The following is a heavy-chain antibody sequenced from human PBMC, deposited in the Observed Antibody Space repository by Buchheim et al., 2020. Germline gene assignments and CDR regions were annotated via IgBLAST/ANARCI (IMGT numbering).Heavy chain of an antibody. CDR2: INSDGSRT. J-gene: IGHJ6*02. Sequence: EVQLVESGGGLVQPGGSLRLSCAASGFTFSSDWMHWVRQAPGKGLVWVSHINSDGSRTTYADSEKGRFTISRDNAKNTLYLQMNSLRAEDTAVYYCARDMRYAMDVWGQGTT. D-gene: IGHD3-16*01. CDR1: GFTFSSDW. CDR3: ARDMRYAMDV. V-gene: IGHV3-74*03.